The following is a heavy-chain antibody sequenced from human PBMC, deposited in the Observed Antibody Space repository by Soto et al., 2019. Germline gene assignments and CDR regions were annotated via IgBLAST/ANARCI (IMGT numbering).Heavy chain of an antibody. CDR3: AKPPYSNDFYV. Sequence: EVQLLESGGGLVQPGGSLRLSCGASGFTFTAYGMSWVRQAPGKGLEWISTVSRSGDSTYYADSVKGRFTISRDNSKNTVYLQMNRLRAEDTAVYYCAKPPYSNDFYVWGQGTLVTVSS. CDR2: VSRSGDST. CDR1: GFTFTAYG. J-gene: IGHJ4*02. D-gene: IGHD6-13*01. V-gene: IGHV3-23*01.